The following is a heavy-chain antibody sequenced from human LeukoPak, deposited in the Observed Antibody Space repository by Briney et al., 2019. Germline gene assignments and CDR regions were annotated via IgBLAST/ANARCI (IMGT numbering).Heavy chain of an antibody. CDR2: ISGDGGST. J-gene: IGHJ3*02. D-gene: IGHD1-26*01. Sequence: PGGSLRLSCAASGFTFDDYAMHWVRHAAGKGLEWVSLISGDGGSTYYADSVKGRFTISRDNSKNSLYLQMNSLRTEDTALYYCAKENWELGAFDIWGQGTMVTVSS. CDR1: GFTFDDYA. V-gene: IGHV3-43*02. CDR3: AKENWELGAFDI.